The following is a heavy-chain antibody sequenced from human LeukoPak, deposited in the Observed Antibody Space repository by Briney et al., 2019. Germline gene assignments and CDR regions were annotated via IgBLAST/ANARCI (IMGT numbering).Heavy chain of an antibody. CDR3: ARDSVAAAGVIYYYYYGMDV. CDR2: IWYDGSNK. CDR1: GFTFSSYG. V-gene: IGHV3-33*01. Sequence: PGRSLRLSCAASGFTFSSYGMHWGRQAPAKGLEWGAGIWYDGSNKYYADSVKCRFTISRDNSKNTLYLQMNSLRAEDTAVYYCARDSVAAAGVIYYYYYGMDVWGQGTTVTVSS. D-gene: IGHD6-13*01. J-gene: IGHJ6*02.